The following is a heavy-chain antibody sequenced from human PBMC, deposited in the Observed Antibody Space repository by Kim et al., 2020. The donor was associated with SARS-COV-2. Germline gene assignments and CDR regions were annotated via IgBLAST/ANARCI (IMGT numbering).Heavy chain of an antibody. V-gene: IGHV3-7*01. J-gene: IGHJ2*01. Sequence: GGSLRLSCAASGFTFHNYWMSWVRQPPGKGLEWMSNIRPNGDIKYYVDSVRGRFTLSRDNSKNSLYLQMNSLRGEDTAVYYCATPAGCSDCYFD. D-gene: IGHD2-15*01. CDR1: GFTFHNYW. CDR2: IRPNGDIK. CDR3: ATPAGCSDCYFD.